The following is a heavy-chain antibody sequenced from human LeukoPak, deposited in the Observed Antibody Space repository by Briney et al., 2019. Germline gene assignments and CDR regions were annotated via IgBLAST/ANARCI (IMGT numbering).Heavy chain of an antibody. J-gene: IGHJ1*01. CDR3: AKYFASGSYYKLPH. Sequence: GGSLRLSCAASGFTFSSYAMSWVRQAPGKGVEWVSTISGSGTYTYYADSVKGRFTISRDNSKNTLYLQMNSLRAEDTAVYYCAKYFASGSYYKLPHWGQGTLVTVSS. V-gene: IGHV3-23*01. CDR2: ISGSGTYT. D-gene: IGHD3-10*01. CDR1: GFTFSSYA.